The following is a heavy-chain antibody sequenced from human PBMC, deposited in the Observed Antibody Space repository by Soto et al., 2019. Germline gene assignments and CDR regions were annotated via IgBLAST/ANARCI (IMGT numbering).Heavy chain of an antibody. D-gene: IGHD4-17*01. CDR3: ARGALDYGDFLDAFDI. J-gene: IGHJ3*02. V-gene: IGHV1-18*01. CDR2: ISAYNGNT. CDR1: GYTFTSYG. Sequence: ASVKVSCKASGYTFTSYGISWVRRAPGQGLEWMGWISAYNGNTNYAQKLQGRVTMTTDTSTGTAYMELRSLRSDDTAVYYCARGALDYGDFLDAFDIWGQGTMVTVSS.